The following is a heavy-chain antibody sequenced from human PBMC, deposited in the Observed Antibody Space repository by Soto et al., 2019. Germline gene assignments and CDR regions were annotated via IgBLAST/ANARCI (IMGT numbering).Heavy chain of an antibody. J-gene: IGHJ6*02. CDR2: ISYDGINT. CDR3: XRXXXXVEWLLAGYGMDV. D-gene: IGHD3-3*01. Sequence: SLRLSCAASGFAFSSFATHWVRQAPGKGLEWVAAISYDGINTYYADSVKGRFTISRDNSKNTLYLQMNSLRAEDTAVYYXXRXXXXVEWLLAGYGMDVWGQGTTVTVSS. CDR1: GFAFSSFA. V-gene: IGHV3-30-3*01.